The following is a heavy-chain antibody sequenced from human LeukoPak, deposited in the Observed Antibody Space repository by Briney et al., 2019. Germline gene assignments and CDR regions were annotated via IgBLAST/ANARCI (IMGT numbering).Heavy chain of an antibody. Sequence: GGSLRLSCAGSGFTFSHYSMNWVRQAPGKGLEWVASFGSDLSFRSVADSLKGRFTISRDNAENSLYLHMNSLRAEDTANYCARDCLGDGYIREFDSWGQGTLVIVSS. CDR3: ARDCLGDGYIREFDS. J-gene: IGHJ4*02. CDR2: FGSDLSFR. V-gene: IGHV3-21*01. CDR1: GFTFSHYS. D-gene: IGHD5-24*01.